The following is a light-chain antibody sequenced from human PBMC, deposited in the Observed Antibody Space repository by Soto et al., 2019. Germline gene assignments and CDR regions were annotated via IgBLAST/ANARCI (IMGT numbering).Light chain of an antibody. Sequence: EIVLTQSPGTLSLSPGERATLSCRASQSVTSDYLAWYQQKPGQAPRLLIHGASSRATGIPDRFSGSGSGTDFTLTVSRLEPEDFAVYYCQQYGRSRTFGQGTKVDIK. CDR2: GAS. CDR1: QSVTSDY. J-gene: IGKJ1*01. V-gene: IGKV3-20*01. CDR3: QQYGRSRT.